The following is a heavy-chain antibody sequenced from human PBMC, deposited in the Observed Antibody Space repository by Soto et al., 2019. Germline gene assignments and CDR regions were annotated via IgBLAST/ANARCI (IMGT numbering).Heavy chain of an antibody. CDR2: ISGGGGST. V-gene: IGHV3-23*01. J-gene: IGHJ5*02. CDR1: GFTFSSYA. Sequence: EVQLLESGGGLVQPGGSLRLSCAASGFTFSSYAMSWVRQAPGKGLEWVSAISGGGGSTYYADSVKGRFTISRDNSKNTLYLQMNSLRAEDTAVYYCAKVGDSYYYDSSGHYNWFDPWGQGTLVTVSS. D-gene: IGHD3-22*01. CDR3: AKVGDSYYYDSSGHYNWFDP.